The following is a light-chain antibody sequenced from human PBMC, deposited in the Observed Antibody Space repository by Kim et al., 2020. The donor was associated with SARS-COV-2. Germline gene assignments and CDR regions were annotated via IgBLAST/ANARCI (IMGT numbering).Light chain of an antibody. Sequence: RVTISCTGSSSNIGAGYDVHWYQQLPGTAPKHLIYGNSNRPSGVPDRFSGSESGTSASLAITGLQAEDEADYYCQSYDSSLSGSVVFGGGTQLTVL. CDR1: SSNIGAGYD. CDR3: QSYDSSLSGSVV. J-gene: IGLJ2*01. V-gene: IGLV1-40*01. CDR2: GNS.